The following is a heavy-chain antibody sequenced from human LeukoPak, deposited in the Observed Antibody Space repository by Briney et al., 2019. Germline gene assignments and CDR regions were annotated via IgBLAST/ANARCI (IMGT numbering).Heavy chain of an antibody. CDR2: INPNSGGT. CDR1: GFIFTGYN. J-gene: IGHJ5*02. CDR3: ARDMTPTIAAESWSDP. D-gene: IGHD6-13*01. V-gene: IGHV1-2*02. Sequence: ASVRVSCKTSGFIFTGYNIHWVRQAPGQGLEWMGWINPNSGGTYYTQHFQGRVSMTLDTSISTAYMELSSLRSDDTAVYYCARDMTPTIAAESWSDPWGQGTLITVSS.